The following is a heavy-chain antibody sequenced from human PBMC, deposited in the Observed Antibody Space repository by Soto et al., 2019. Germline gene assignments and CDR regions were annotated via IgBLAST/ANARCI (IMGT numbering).Heavy chain of an antibody. CDR3: AREWVRVSSCTGTDYYYYCMDV. J-gene: IGHJ6*04. V-gene: IGHV3-7*05. CDR1: GFTFSSYW. D-gene: IGHD6-13*01. Sequence: EVQLVESGGGLVQPGGSLRLSCAASGFTFSSYWMSWVRQAPGKGLEWVANIKQDGREKYYVDSVKGRFTISRDNAKNSLYLQMDSLRAEYTAVYYCAREWVRVSSCTGTDYYYYCMDVWGEGTTVTVSS. CDR2: IKQDGREK.